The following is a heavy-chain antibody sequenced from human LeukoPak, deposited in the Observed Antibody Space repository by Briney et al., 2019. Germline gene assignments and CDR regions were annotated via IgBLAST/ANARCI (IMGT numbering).Heavy chain of an antibody. CDR3: ARDPSWLLGGD. D-gene: IGHD3-22*01. Sequence: PGGSLRLSCAASGFTFSSYSMNWVRQAPGKGLEWVSYISSSSSTIYYADSVKGRFTISRDNAKNSLYLQMNSLRAEDTAVYYCARDPSWLLGGDWGQEPWSPSPQ. J-gene: IGHJ4*01. V-gene: IGHV3-48*01. CDR1: GFTFSSYS. CDR2: ISSSSSTI.